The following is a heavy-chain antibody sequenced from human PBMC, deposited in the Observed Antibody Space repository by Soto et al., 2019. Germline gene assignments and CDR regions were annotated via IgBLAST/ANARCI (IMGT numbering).Heavy chain of an antibody. CDR2: INHSGST. CDR1: GGSFSGYY. D-gene: IGHD3-22*01. CDR3: ARTYYYDSSGMGY. J-gene: IGHJ4*02. V-gene: IGHV4-34*01. Sequence: QVQLQQWGAGLLKPSETLSLTCAVYGGSFSGYYWSWIRQPPGKGLEWIGEINHSGSTNYNPSLKSRVTISVDTSKNQFSLKLSSVTAADTAVYYCARTYYYDSSGMGYWGQGTLVTVSS.